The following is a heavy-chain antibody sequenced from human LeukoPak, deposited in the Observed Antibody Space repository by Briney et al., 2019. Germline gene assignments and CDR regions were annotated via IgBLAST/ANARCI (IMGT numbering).Heavy chain of an antibody. Sequence: KVSCKASGYTFTSYDINWVRQATGQGLEWMGWMNPNSGNTGYAQKFQGRVTMTRNTSISTDYMELSSLRSEDTAVYYCASGLMVNDAFDIWGQGTMVTVSS. CDR2: MNPNSGNT. D-gene: IGHD2-8*01. CDR1: GYTFTSYD. J-gene: IGHJ3*02. CDR3: ASGLMVNDAFDI. V-gene: IGHV1-8*01.